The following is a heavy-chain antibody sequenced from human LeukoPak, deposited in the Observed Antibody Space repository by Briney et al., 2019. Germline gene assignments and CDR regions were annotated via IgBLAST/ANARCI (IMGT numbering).Heavy chain of an antibody. V-gene: IGHV1-2*02. CDR3: ARSLDSSGYYYNY. CDR1: GYTFTGYY. D-gene: IGHD3-22*01. CDR2: INPNSGGT. Sequence: GASVKVSCKASGYTFTGYYMHWVRQAPGQGLEWMGWINPNSGGTNYAQKFQGRVTMTRDTSISTAYMELSRLRSDDTAVYYCARSLDSSGYYYNYWGQGTLVTVSS. J-gene: IGHJ4*02.